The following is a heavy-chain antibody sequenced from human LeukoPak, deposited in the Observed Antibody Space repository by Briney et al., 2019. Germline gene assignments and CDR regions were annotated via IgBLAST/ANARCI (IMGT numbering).Heavy chain of an antibody. D-gene: IGHD6-13*01. CDR3: AKEAPADMGFDY. CDR2: ISWNSGSI. CDR1: GFTFEDYA. Sequence: GGSLRLSCAASGFTFEDYAMHWVRQAPGKGLEWVSGISWNSGSIGYADSVKGRFTISRDNAKNSLYLQMNSLSAEDTALDYCAKEAPADMGFDYRGQGPLVTVSS. V-gene: IGHV3-9*01. J-gene: IGHJ4*02.